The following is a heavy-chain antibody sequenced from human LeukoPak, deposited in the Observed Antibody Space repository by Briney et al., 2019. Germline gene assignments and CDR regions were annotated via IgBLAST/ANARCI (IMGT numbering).Heavy chain of an antibody. CDR1: GGTFSSYA. CDR2: IIPIFGTA. J-gene: IGHJ4*02. V-gene: IGHV1-69*05. Sequence: SVKVSRKASGGTFSSYAISWVRQAPGQGLEWMGRIIPIFGTANYAQKFQGRVTITTDESTSTAYMELSSLRSEDTAVYYCARTGDYVWGSYRLLDYWGQGTLVTVSS. D-gene: IGHD3-16*02. CDR3: ARTGDYVWGSYRLLDY.